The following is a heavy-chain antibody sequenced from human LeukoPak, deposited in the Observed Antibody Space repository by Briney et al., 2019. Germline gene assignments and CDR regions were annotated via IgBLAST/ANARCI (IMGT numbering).Heavy chain of an antibody. J-gene: IGHJ4*02. CDR3: ARGYDYGDYVGDFDY. D-gene: IGHD4-17*01. CDR2: ITTYNGNT. CDR1: GYTFTSYP. Sequence: GASVKVSCKASGYTFTSYPISWVRQAPGQGLEWMGWITTYNGNTNSAQKLQGRVTMTTDRSTSTAYMDLRGLRSDDTAVYYCARGYDYGDYVGDFDYWGQGTLVTVSS. V-gene: IGHV1-18*01.